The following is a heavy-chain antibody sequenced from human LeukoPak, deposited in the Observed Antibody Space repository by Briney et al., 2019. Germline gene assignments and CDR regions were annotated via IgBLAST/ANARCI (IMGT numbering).Heavy chain of an antibody. CDR1: GFTFTSSA. CDR3: AAATGDFWSGYPEDYYYYGMDV. V-gene: IGHV1-58*01. CDR2: IVVGSGNT. J-gene: IGHJ6*02. Sequence: GASVKVSCKASGFTFTSSAVQWVRQARGQRLEWIGWIVVGSGNTNYAQKFQERVTITRDMSTSTAYMELSSLRSEDTAVYYCAAATGDFWSGYPEDYYYYGMDVWGQGTTVTVSS. D-gene: IGHD3-3*01.